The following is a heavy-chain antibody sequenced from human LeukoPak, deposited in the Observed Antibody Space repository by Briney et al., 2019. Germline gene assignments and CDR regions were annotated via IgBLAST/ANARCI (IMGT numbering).Heavy chain of an antibody. Sequence: GGSLRLSCAASGFTFSTYAMNWVRQAPGKRLEWVSGISGSGGSTYYADSVKGRFTISRDNSKNTLYLQMNSLRAEDTAVYYCAKLPVAVAGIAFYCWGQGTLVTVSS. D-gene: IGHD6-19*01. J-gene: IGHJ4*02. CDR2: ISGSGGST. V-gene: IGHV3-23*01. CDR3: AKLPVAVAGIAFYC. CDR1: GFTFSTYA.